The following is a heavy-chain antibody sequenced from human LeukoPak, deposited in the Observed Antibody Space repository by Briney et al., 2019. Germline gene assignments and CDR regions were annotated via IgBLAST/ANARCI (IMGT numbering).Heavy chain of an antibody. J-gene: IGHJ5*02. D-gene: IGHD3-22*01. CDR2: ISAYNGNT. CDR3: ASLNYYDSSGYANWFDP. V-gene: IGHV1-18*01. CDR1: GYTFTSYG. Sequence: GASVKVSCKASGYTFTSYGISWVRQAPGQGLEWMGWISAYNGNTNYAQKLQGRVTMTTDTSTSTAYMELRSLRSDDTAVYYCASLNYYDSSGYANWFDPWGQGTLVTVSS.